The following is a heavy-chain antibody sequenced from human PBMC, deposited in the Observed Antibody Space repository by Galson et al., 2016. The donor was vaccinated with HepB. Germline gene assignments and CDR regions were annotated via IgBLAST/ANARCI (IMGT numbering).Heavy chain of an antibody. Sequence: PALVKPTQTLTLACTFSGFSLSTSGVGVGWIRQPPGKALEWLALIYWDDDNHYSPSLKSRLTITKDTSKNQVVLTMTNMDSLDTPTYYCAHGRGWLSDYWGLGALVTVSS. J-gene: IGHJ4*02. V-gene: IGHV2-5*02. CDR2: IYWDDDN. CDR3: AHGRGWLSDY. D-gene: IGHD6-19*01. CDR1: GFSLSTSGVG.